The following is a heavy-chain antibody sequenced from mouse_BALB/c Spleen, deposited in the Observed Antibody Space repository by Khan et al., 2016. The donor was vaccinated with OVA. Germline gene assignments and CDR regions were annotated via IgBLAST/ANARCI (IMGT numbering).Heavy chain of an antibody. D-gene: IGHD2-1*01. J-gene: IGHJ3*01. CDR3: ARRGGNYVAWFAY. V-gene: IGHV4-1*02. Sequence: EVQLVESGGGLVQPGGSLKLSCAASGFDFSRYWMSWVRQAPGKGLEWIGEINPDSSTINYTPSLKDKFIISRDNAKNTLYLQMSKVRSEDTALYYCARRGGNYVAWFAYWGQGTLVTVSA. CDR2: INPDSSTI. CDR1: GFDFSRYW.